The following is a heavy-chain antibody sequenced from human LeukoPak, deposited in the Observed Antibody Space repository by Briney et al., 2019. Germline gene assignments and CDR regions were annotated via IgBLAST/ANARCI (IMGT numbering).Heavy chain of an antibody. D-gene: IGHD3/OR15-3a*01. V-gene: IGHV4-59*01. J-gene: IGHJ6*02. CDR1: GGSISSYY. Sequence: SETLSLTCTVSGGSISSYYWSWIRQPPGKGLEWIGYISYSGSTNHNPSLKSRVTISVDTSKNQFSLKLRSVTAADTAVYYCARDPIGHYGMDVWGQGTTVTVS. CDR3: ARDPIGHYGMDV. CDR2: ISYSGST.